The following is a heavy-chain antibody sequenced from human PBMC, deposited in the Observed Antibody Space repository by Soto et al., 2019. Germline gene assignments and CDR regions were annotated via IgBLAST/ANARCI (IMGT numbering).Heavy chain of an antibody. J-gene: IGHJ3*01. V-gene: IGHV3-53*01. CDR3: AKSGGNGWFADAFDV. D-gene: IGHD6-19*01. Sequence: WGSLRLSCAGSGSIVSRYYMSWLRQAPGKGLEWISVIYSGGSTYYADSVKGRFTISRDNSENTLYLQLNSLRAEDTAVYYCAKSGGNGWFADAFDVWGQGTMVTVSS. CDR2: IYSGGST. CDR1: GSIVSRYY.